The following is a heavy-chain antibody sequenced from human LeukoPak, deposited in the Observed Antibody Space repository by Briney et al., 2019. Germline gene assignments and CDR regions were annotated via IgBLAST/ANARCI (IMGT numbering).Heavy chain of an antibody. Sequence: SETLSLTCTVSGYSISSGYYWGWIRQPPGKGLEWIGSIYHSGSTYYNPSLKSRVTISVDTSKNQFSLKLSSVTAADTAVYYCARDVHTMVRGVIRTVYMDVWGKGTTVTISS. J-gene: IGHJ6*03. CDR2: IYHSGST. V-gene: IGHV4-38-2*02. CDR3: ARDVHTMVRGVIRTVYMDV. D-gene: IGHD3-10*01. CDR1: GYSISSGYY.